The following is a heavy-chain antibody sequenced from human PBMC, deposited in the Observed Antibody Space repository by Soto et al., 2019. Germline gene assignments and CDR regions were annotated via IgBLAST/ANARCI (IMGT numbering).Heavy chain of an antibody. CDR1: GFAISRGYY. J-gene: IGHJ4*02. V-gene: IGHV4-38-2*02. CDR2: IYPSVSS. CDR3: ARAKVGTTFFDN. Sequence: XETLSLTFSVSGFAISRGYYWSWVRQPPGKGLEWIGSIYPSVSSYHNPSLATRLRLSIDTSKNQFTLNLTSVTAADTALYFCARAKVGTTFFDNCGQGIQVTVSS. D-gene: IGHD1-1*01.